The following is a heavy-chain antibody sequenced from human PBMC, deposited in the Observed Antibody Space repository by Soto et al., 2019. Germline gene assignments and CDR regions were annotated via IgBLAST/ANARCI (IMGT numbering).Heavy chain of an antibody. D-gene: IGHD6-13*01. CDR2: ISGSGGST. CDR1: GFTLSSYP. Sequence: PGGSLRLSCAASGFTLSSYPINCVRQAPGKGLEWVSGISGSGGSTYYADSVKGRFTISRDNSKNTLYLQMNSLRAEDTAVYYCAKVRKEIAAAGTWGQGTLVTRLP. J-gene: IGHJ5*02. CDR3: AKVRKEIAAAGT. V-gene: IGHV3-23*01.